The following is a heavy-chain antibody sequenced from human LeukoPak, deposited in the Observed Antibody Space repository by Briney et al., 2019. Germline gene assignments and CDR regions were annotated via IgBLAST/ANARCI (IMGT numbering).Heavy chain of an antibody. D-gene: IGHD2-2*01. J-gene: IGHJ4*02. CDR2: VNADGGNT. Sequence: GGSLRLSCAASGFTFDNYRMSWVRQAPGKGLEWVSTVNADGGNTYYADSVKGRFTISRDNSKNTLYLQMNSLRAEDTAVYYCAKGGSTSRHDYFDYWGQGTLVTVSS. CDR3: AKGGSTSRHDYFDY. CDR1: GFTFDNYR. V-gene: IGHV3-23*01.